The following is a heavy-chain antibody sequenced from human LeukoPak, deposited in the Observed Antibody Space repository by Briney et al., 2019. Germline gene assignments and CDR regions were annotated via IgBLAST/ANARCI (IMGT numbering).Heavy chain of an antibody. Sequence: AETLSLTCTVSVGSMSRYYWSWIRQSPEKGLEWIGYIDYTGRTRDNPSLKSRVTISVDTSQNQFSLRLTSVTAADTAVYYCARDGVAGGFDSWGQGTMV. V-gene: IGHV4-59*01. CDR2: IDYTGRT. J-gene: IGHJ4*02. CDR1: VGSMSRYY. D-gene: IGHD6-19*01. CDR3: ARDGVAGGFDS.